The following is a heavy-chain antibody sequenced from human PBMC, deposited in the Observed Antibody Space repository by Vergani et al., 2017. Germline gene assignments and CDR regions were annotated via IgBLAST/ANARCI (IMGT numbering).Heavy chain of an antibody. CDR2: ISGSGGST. D-gene: IGHD6-6*01. Sequence: EVQLLESGGGLVQPGGSLRLSCAASGFTFSSYAMSWVRQAPVNGLEWVSAISGSGGSTYYADSVEGRFTISRDNSKSTLYLQMNSLRAEVTAVYYCAKGSSSTDWFDPWDEGTLVTVSS. CDR3: AKGSSSTDWFDP. V-gene: IGHV3-23*01. J-gene: IGHJ5*02. CDR1: GFTFSSYA.